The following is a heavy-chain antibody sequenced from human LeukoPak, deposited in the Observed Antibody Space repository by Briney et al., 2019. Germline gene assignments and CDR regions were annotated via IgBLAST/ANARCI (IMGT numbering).Heavy chain of an antibody. J-gene: IGHJ4*02. Sequence: SETLSLTCAVYGGSFGGYYWSWIRQPPGKGLEWIGEINHSGSTNYNPSLKSRVTISVDTSKNQFSLKLSSVTAADTAVYYCARGTLGSKSIAVKNFDYWGQGTLVTASS. CDR3: ARGTLGSKSIAVKNFDY. V-gene: IGHV4-34*01. D-gene: IGHD6-19*01. CDR1: GGSFGGYY. CDR2: INHSGST.